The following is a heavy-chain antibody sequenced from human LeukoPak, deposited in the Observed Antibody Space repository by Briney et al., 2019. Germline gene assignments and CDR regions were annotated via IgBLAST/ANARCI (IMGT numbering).Heavy chain of an antibody. CDR2: IYYSGST. D-gene: IGHD5-18*01. CDR1: GGSISSYY. Sequence: AETLSLTCTVSGGSISSYYRSWIRQPPGKGLEWIGYIYYSGSTNYNPSLKSRVTISEDTSTNQFSLKLSSVTAADTAVYYCARVGSRGYSYGFDYWGQGTLVTVSS. J-gene: IGHJ4*02. CDR3: ARVGSRGYSYGFDY. V-gene: IGHV4-59*01.